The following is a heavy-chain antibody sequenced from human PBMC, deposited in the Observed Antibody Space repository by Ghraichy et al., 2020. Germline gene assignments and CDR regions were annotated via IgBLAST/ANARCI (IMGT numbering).Heavy chain of an antibody. CDR3: AKDVRGVGTTRFDY. CDR2: ISGSGAST. CDR1: GFTFSSYA. Sequence: GGSLRLSCAASGFTFSSYAMSWVRQAPGKGLEWVSGISGSGASTYYADSVKGRFTTSRDNSKNTLNLQMNNLRGEDTAVYYCAKDVRGVGTTRFDYWGQGTLVTVSS. D-gene: IGHD3-10*02. J-gene: IGHJ4*02. V-gene: IGHV3-23*01.